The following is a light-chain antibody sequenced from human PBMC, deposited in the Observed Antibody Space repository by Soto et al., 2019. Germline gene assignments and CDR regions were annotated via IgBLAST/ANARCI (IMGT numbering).Light chain of an antibody. CDR1: QSVSSSY. Sequence: EIVLTQSPGTLSLSPGERATLSSRASQSVSSSYLAWYQQKPGQAPRLLIYGASSRATGIPDRFSGSGSGTDFTLTISRLEPEDFAVYYCQQRTRWPMTFGQGTRLEI. CDR2: GAS. J-gene: IGKJ5*01. V-gene: IGKV3D-20*02. CDR3: QQRTRWPMT.